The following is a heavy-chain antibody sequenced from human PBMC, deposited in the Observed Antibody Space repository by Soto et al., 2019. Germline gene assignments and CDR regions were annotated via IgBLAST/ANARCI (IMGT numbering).Heavy chain of an antibody. CDR2: INHSGSS. V-gene: IGHV4-34*01. CDR1: GGSFSGYY. Sequence: PSETLSLTCAVYGGSFSGYYWSCIRQPPWKGLEWIGEINHSGSSNYNPSLKSRVTISVDTAKNQFSLKLSSVTAAVTAVYYCARVRYTGYDGAAAGTLRRLFRGVHLHDYWGQGTLVTVSS. J-gene: IGHJ4*02. D-gene: IGHD5-12*01. CDR3: ARVRYTGYDGAAAGTLRRLFRGVHLHDY.